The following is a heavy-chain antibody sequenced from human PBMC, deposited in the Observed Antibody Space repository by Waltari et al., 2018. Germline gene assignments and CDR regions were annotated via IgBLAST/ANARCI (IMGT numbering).Heavy chain of an antibody. V-gene: IGHV4-4*07. Sequence: QVQLQESGPGLVKPSETLSLTCTVSGGSISSYYWSWIRQPAGKGLEWIGRIYTSGSTNDNPSLKSRVTMSVDTSKNQFSLKLSSVTAADTAVYYCARVRYDTLYYYYYMDVWGKGTTVTISS. D-gene: IGHD3-9*01. CDR1: GGSISSYY. CDR2: IYTSGST. CDR3: ARVRYDTLYYYYYMDV. J-gene: IGHJ6*03.